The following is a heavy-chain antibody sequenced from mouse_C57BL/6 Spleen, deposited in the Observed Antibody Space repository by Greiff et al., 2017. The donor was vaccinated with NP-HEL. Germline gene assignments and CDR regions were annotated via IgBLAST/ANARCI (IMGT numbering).Heavy chain of an antibody. CDR2: INPNNGGT. D-gene: IGHD2-4*01. V-gene: IGHV1-26*01. CDR3: ARSGDYGDV. J-gene: IGHJ1*03. Sequence: EVQLQQSGPELVKPGASVKISCKASGYTFTDYYMNWVKQSHGKSLEWIGDINPNNGGTSYNQKFKGKATLTVDKSSSTAYMELRSLTSEDSAVYYCARSGDYGDVWGTGTTVTVSS. CDR1: GYTFTDYY.